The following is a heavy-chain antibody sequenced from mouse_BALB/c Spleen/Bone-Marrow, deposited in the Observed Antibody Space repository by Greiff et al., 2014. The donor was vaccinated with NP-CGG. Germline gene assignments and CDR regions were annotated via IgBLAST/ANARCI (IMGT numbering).Heavy chain of an antibody. Sequence: EVQLVESGPELEKPGASVKISCKASGYSFTGYNMNWVKQSNGKSLEWIGNIDPYYGGTSYNQKFKGRATLTVDKSSSTAYIHLKSLTSEDSAVYYCARGGIPPYYVMDYWGQGTSVTVSS. CDR2: IDPYYGGT. J-gene: IGHJ4*01. CDR3: ARGGIPPYYVMDY. CDR1: GYSFTGYN. V-gene: IGHV1S135*01.